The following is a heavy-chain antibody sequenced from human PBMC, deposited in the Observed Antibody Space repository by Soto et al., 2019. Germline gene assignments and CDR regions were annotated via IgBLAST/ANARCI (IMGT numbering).Heavy chain of an antibody. CDR2: FYNSGNA. CDR3: ARAMGAVNYFDY. D-gene: IGHD3-10*01. Sequence: QVQLQESGPGLVKPPQTLSLTCTVSGASIRSGGFYWSWIRQHPEKGLEWIGYFYNSGNAYYNPSLRSRLTISGDASKNQFSLNLSSVTAADTAVYFCARAMGAVNYFDYWGQGILVTVSS. CDR1: GASIRSGGFY. J-gene: IGHJ4*02. V-gene: IGHV4-31*03.